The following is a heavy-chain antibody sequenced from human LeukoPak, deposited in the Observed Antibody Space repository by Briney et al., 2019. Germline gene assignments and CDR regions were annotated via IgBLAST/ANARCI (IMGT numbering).Heavy chain of an antibody. D-gene: IGHD3-9*01. CDR1: GCSISSSNW. Sequence: SATLYLTCAVSGCSISSSNWWSWVRPPPGKGLEWIGENYHSGSTNYNPYLKSRVTISVDKSKNQFSLKLSSVTAADTAVYYCARVHYDILAGTVNFDYWGQGTLVTVSS. CDR2: NYHSGST. J-gene: IGHJ4*02. V-gene: IGHV4-4*02. CDR3: ARVHYDILAGTVNFDY.